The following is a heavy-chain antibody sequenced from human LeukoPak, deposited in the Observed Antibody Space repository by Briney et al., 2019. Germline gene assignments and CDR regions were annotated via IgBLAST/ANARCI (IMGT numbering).Heavy chain of an antibody. CDR3: AKRDF. J-gene: IGHJ4*02. CDR2: ISGSGGTT. Sequence: GGSLRLSCAASGFTFSSYAMNWVRQAPGKGLEWVSSISGSGGTTYYAGSVKGRFTISRDNSKNTLFLQMNSLRADDTAIYYCAKRDFWGQGTLITVSS. CDR1: GFTFSSYA. V-gene: IGHV3-23*01.